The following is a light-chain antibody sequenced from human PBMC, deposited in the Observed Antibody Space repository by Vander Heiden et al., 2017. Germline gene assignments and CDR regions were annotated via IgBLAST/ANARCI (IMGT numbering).Light chain of an antibody. CDR3: AAWDDSLKGWV. V-gene: IGLV1-47*01. CDR1: ISNIGSNY. Sequence: QSVLTQPPSASGTPGQRVTISCSGSISNIGSNYVYWYQQVPGTAPKLLIYMNSQRPSGVPDRFSGSKSGTSGSLAISGLRSEDEADYYCAAWDDSLKGWVFGGGIKLTVL. CDR2: MNS. J-gene: IGLJ3*02.